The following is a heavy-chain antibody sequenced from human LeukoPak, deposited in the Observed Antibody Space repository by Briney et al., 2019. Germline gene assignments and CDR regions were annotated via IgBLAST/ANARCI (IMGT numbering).Heavy chain of an antibody. D-gene: IGHD6-6*01. CDR1: GGSISSYY. Sequence: SETLSLTCTVSGGSISSYYWSWIRQPPGKGLEWIGYIYYSGSTNYNPSLKSRVTISVDTSKNQFSLKLSSVTAADTAVYYCARQLPHFWYSSSSGVVDYWGQGALVTVSS. CDR3: ARQLPHFWYSSSSGVVDY. V-gene: IGHV4-59*08. J-gene: IGHJ4*02. CDR2: IYYSGST.